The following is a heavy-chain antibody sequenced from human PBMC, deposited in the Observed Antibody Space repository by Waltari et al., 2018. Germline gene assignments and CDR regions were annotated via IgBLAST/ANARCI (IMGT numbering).Heavy chain of an antibody. V-gene: IGHV4-4*02. Sequence: QVQLQESGPGLVKPSGTLSLTCAVSGGSISGTNWWSWVRQPPGKGLEWIGEIYHSGSTNYNPSRKSRVTISVDKSKNQFSLKLSSVTAADTAVYYCAKNGWDYGDSDYWGQGTLVTVSS. D-gene: IGHD4-17*01. CDR1: GGSISGTNW. J-gene: IGHJ4*02. CDR3: AKNGWDYGDSDY. CDR2: IYHSGST.